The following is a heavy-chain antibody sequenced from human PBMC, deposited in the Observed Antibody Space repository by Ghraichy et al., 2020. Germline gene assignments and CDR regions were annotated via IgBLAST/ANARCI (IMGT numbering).Heavy chain of an antibody. Sequence: GGSLRLSCAASGLTFSSYWMHWVRQAPGKGLEWVSHIKTDGSTTNYADSVRGRFTISRDNAKNTLYLQMNSLRADDTAVYYCSTSPRADRGNYWGQRTLVTVSS. J-gene: IGHJ4*02. CDR3: STSPRADRGNY. CDR1: GLTFSSYW. CDR2: IKTDGSTT. D-gene: IGHD3-10*01. V-gene: IGHV3-74*01.